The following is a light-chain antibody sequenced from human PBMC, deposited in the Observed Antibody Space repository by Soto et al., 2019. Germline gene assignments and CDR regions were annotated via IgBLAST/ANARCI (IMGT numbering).Light chain of an antibody. J-gene: IGLJ1*01. CDR2: SDS. V-gene: IGLV1-44*01. CDR3: AAWDGSLKGYV. CDR1: SPNIGSNP. Sequence: QSVLTQPPSASGTPGQRVTISCSGTSPNIGSNPVNWYHQLPGTAPKLLVYSDSKRPSGVPDRFSGSKSGTSASLAVSGLQSEDEADYYCAAWDGSLKGYVFGTGTKLTVL.